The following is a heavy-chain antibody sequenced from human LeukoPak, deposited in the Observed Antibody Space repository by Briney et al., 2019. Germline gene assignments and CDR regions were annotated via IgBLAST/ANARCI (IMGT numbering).Heavy chain of an antibody. V-gene: IGHV1-46*01. J-gene: IGHJ4*02. CDR1: GYTFTSYY. CDR3: ARDMEHYYDSSGYYPRGSLDY. D-gene: IGHD3-22*01. CDR2: INPSGGST. Sequence: ASVKVSCKASGYTFTSYYMHWVRQAPGQGLEWMGIINPSGGSTSHAQKFQGRVTMTRDKSTSTVYMDLSSLRSEDTAVYYCARDMEHYYDSSGYYPRGSLDYWGQGTLVTASS.